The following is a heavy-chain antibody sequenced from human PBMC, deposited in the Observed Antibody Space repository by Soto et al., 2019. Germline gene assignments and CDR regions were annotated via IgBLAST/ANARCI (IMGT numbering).Heavy chain of an antibody. V-gene: IGHV6-1*01. D-gene: IGHD1-1*01. Sequence: PSQTLSLTCGISWEGGVSNTAAWDWIRQSPSRGLEWLGRTYYRSEWYNEYADSVRGRITVNPDTSKNQFPLHLDSLSPEDTAVYYCAREPATTSFDYWGQGTQVTVSS. CDR2: TYYRSEWYN. J-gene: IGHJ4*02. CDR1: WEGGVSNTAA. CDR3: AREPATTSFDY.